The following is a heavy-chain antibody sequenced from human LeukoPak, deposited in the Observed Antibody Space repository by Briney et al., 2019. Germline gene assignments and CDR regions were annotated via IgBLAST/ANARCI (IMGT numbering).Heavy chain of an antibody. CDR2: ISSSSNYI. V-gene: IGHV3-21*01. Sequence: PGGSLRLSCAASGFTFSSYSLSWVRQAPGKGLEWVSSISSSSNYIYYADSVKGRFTISRDNAKNSLYLQMNSLRVEDTAVYYCARGAPEGYCGYLGDYWGQGTLVTVSA. CDR1: GFTFSSYS. J-gene: IGHJ4*02. CDR3: ARGAPEGYCGYLGDY. D-gene: IGHD5-12*01.